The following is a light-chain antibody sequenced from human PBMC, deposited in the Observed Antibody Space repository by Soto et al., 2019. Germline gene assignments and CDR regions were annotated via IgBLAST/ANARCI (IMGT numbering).Light chain of an antibody. J-gene: IGKJ1*01. CDR3: QQYNSDWA. CDR1: QTISTS. CDR2: KAS. Sequence: DIQMTQSPSTLSASIGDRVTITCRASQTISTSLAWYQQKPREAPKVLIYKASSLGSGVPWRFSGSGSGTEFTLTISMQQPDDFATYYCQQYNSDWAFGQGTKVDIK. V-gene: IGKV1-5*03.